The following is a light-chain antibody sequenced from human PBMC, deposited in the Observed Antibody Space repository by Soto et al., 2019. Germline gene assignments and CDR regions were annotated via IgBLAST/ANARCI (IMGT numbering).Light chain of an antibody. J-gene: IGKJ5*01. V-gene: IGKV3-11*01. CDR1: QSVSSY. CDR3: QQRSNWPAIT. Sequence: EIVLTQSPATLSLSPGERATLSCRASQSVSSYLAWYQQKPGQAPRLLIYDASNRATGIPARFSGSGSGTDFTLTISSLEPEDSAVYYCQQRSNWPAITFGQGTRLVIK. CDR2: DAS.